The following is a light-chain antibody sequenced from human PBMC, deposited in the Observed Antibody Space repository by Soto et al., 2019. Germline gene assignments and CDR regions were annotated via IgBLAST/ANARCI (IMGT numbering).Light chain of an antibody. CDR3: QQYGSSSWT. Sequence: EIVLTQSPGTLSLSPGERATLSCRASQSVSSSYLAWYQQKPGQAPRLLIYGASSRATGIPHRFTGSGSENDFTLTISTLEPEDFAVYYCQQYGSSSWTFGQGTKVEIK. J-gene: IGKJ1*01. V-gene: IGKV3-20*01. CDR2: GAS. CDR1: QSVSSSY.